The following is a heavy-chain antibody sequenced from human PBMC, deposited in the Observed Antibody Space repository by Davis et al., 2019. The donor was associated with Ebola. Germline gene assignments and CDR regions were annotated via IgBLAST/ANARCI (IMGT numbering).Heavy chain of an antibody. V-gene: IGHV1-69*13. CDR3: ARDWGMATPFNY. CDR1: GGTFSNYA. CDR2: IIPLFGTA. Sequence: SVKVSCKASGGTFSNYAISWVRQAPGQGLEWMGGIIPLFGTANYAQKFRGRVTITADESTSTAYMELRSLRSEDTAVYYCARDWGMATPFNYWGQGTLVTVSS. J-gene: IGHJ4*02. D-gene: IGHD5-24*01.